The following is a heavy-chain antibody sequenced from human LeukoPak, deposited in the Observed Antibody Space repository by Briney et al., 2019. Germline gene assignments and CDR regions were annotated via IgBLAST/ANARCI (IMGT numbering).Heavy chain of an antibody. D-gene: IGHD2-2*01. CDR1: GFTLSNYD. CDR3: ARADCSSSTCYLRRSWFDP. J-gene: IGHJ5*02. V-gene: IGHV3-21*01. Sequence: GGSLRLPCAASGFTLSNYDMNWVRQAPGKGLEWVSSISTSSRYIYYKDSVRGRFTISRDDAKNSLYLEMNSLRAEDTAVYYCARADCSSSTCYLRRSWFDPWGQGTLVTVSS. CDR2: ISTSSRYI.